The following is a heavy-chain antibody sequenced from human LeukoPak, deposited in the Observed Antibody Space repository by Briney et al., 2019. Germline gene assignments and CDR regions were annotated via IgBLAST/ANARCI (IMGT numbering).Heavy chain of an antibody. Sequence: PSETLSLTCTVSGGSISSSSYYWGWIRQPPGKGLEWIGSMYYSGSTYYNPSLKSRVTISVDTSKNQFSLKLSSVTAADTAVYYCARAVVVPAAHDYWGQGTLVTVSS. CDR3: ARAVVVPAAHDY. CDR2: MYYSGST. J-gene: IGHJ4*02. V-gene: IGHV4-39*01. D-gene: IGHD2-2*01. CDR1: GGSISSSSYY.